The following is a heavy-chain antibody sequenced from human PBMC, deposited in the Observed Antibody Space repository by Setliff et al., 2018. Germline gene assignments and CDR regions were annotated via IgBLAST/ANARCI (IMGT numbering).Heavy chain of an antibody. V-gene: IGHV3-23*01. J-gene: IGHJ6*03. CDR3: AKGGEYYDFWSGYPLEPPSYYYYYMVV. D-gene: IGHD3-3*01. CDR1: GFTFSSYA. Sequence: PGESLKISCAASGFTFSSYAMSWVRQAPGKGLEWVSAISGSGGSTHYADSVKGRFTISRDNSKNTLYLQMNSLRAEDTAVYYCAKGGEYYDFWSGYPLEPPSYYYYYMVVWDNGTTVTVSS. CDR2: ISGSGGST.